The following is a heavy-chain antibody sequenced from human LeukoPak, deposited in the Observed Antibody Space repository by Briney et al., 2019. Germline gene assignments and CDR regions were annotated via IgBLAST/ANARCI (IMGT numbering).Heavy chain of an antibody. J-gene: IGHJ4*02. V-gene: IGHV3-15*01. D-gene: IGHD3-10*01. Sequence: SGGSLRLSCAASGFTFTNAWMTGVRQAPGKGLEWVGRIKSKTDGGTTDYAAPVKGRFTISRDDSKNTLYLQMNSLKTEDTAVYYCTTGITMVRGVIHLIDYWGQGTLVTVSS. CDR3: TTGITMVRGVIHLIDY. CDR2: IKSKTDGGTT. CDR1: GFTFTNAW.